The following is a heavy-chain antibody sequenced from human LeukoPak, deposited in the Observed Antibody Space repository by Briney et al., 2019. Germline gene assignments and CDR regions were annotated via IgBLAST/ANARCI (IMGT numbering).Heavy chain of an antibody. CDR2: MYYSGST. V-gene: IGHV4-59*01. CDR1: GGSISSYY. CDR3: ARSYDFWSGYTFDY. D-gene: IGHD3-3*01. Sequence: SETLSLTCTVSGGSISSYYWSWIRQPPGKGLEWIGYMYYSGSTNYNPSLKSRVTISVDTSKNQFSLKLGSVTAADTAVYYCARSYDFWSGYTFDYWGQGTLVTVSS. J-gene: IGHJ4*02.